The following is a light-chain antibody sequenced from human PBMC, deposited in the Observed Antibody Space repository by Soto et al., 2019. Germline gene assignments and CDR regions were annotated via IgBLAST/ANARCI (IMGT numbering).Light chain of an antibody. CDR2: WAS. Sequence: DIVMTQSPDSLAVSLGERATINCKSSQSVLYSSNNKNYLVWYQQRPGQPPKMLIYWASTRESGVPDRFSGSGSGTDFTLTIRSLQAEDVAVYYCQQDYSTPLTFGQGTKVEIK. CDR3: QQDYSTPLT. J-gene: IGKJ1*01. V-gene: IGKV4-1*01. CDR1: QSVLYSSNNKNY.